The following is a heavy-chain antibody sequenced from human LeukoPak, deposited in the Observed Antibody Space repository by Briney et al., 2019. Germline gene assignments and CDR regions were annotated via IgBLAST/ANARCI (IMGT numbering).Heavy chain of an antibody. CDR1: GFTFSSYA. Sequence: GGSLRLSCAASGFTFSSYAMSWVRQAPGKGLEWVSAISCSGGSTYYADSVKGRFTISRDDSKNTLYLQMNSLRAEDTAVYYCAKETYYYDSSGYLFDHWGQGTLVTVSS. D-gene: IGHD3-22*01. J-gene: IGHJ4*02. CDR2: ISCSGGST. V-gene: IGHV3-23*01. CDR3: AKETYYYDSSGYLFDH.